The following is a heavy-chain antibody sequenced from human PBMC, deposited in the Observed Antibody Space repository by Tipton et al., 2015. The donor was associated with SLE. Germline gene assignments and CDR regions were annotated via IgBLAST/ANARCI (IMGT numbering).Heavy chain of an antibody. CDR2: ISVYNGYT. V-gene: IGHV1-18*01. CDR3: ARVVVGAFDY. J-gene: IGHJ4*02. Sequence: QLVQSGPEVKKPGASVKVSCKASGYTFIHKGISWVRQAPGQGLEFMGWISVYNGYTNYAQKFQGRVTLTTDTSTSTAYMELRILRSDDTAVYYCARVVVGAFDYWGQGTLVTVSS. CDR1: GYTFIHKG. D-gene: IGHD2-15*01.